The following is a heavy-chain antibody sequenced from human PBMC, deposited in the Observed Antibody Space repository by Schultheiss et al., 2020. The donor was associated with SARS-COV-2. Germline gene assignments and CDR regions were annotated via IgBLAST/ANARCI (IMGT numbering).Heavy chain of an antibody. D-gene: IGHD3-10*01. CDR2: INHSGST. CDR1: GGSFSGYY. CDR3: ARRGARETTPFDP. J-gene: IGHJ5*02. Sequence: SETLSLTCAVYGGSFSGYYWSWIRQPPGKGLEWIGEINHSGSTNYNPSLKSRVTISVDTSKNQFSLKLSSVTAADTAVYYCARRGARETTPFDPWGQGTLVTVSS. V-gene: IGHV4-34*01.